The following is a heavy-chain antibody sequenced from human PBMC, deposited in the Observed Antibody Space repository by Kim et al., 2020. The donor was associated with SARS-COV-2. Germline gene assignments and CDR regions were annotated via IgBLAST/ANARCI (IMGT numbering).Heavy chain of an antibody. CDR3: AREFVTTSLTGTTRGDDAFDI. Sequence: SVKVSCKASGGTFSSYAISWVRQAPGQGLEWMGGIIPIFGTANYAQKFQGRVTITADESTSTAYMELSSLRSEDMAVYYCAREFVTTSLTGTTRGDDAFDIWGQGTMVTVSS. V-gene: IGHV1-69*13. J-gene: IGHJ3*02. D-gene: IGHD1-20*01. CDR2: IIPIFGTA. CDR1: GGTFSSYA.